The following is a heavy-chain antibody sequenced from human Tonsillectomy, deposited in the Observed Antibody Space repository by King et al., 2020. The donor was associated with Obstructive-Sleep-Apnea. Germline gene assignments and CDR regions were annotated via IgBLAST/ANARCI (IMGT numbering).Heavy chain of an antibody. CDR2: INPNSGGR. D-gene: IGHD6-19*01. CDR3: ATTAGYSSGEFDY. V-gene: IGHV1-2*04. Sequence: QLVQSGAEVKKPGASVKVSCKASGYTFTGYYMHWVRQAPGQGLEWMGWINPNSGGRNYAQKFQGWVTMTRDTSISTAYMELSRLRSDDTAVYYCATTAGYSSGEFDYWGQGTLVTVSS. J-gene: IGHJ4*02. CDR1: GYTFTGYY.